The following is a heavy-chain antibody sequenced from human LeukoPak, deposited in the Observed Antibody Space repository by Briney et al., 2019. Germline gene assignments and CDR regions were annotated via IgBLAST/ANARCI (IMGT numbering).Heavy chain of an antibody. J-gene: IGHJ5*02. CDR3: ARELYCDILTGYSNWFDP. CDR1: GYTFTGYY. CDR2: INPNSGGT. D-gene: IGHD3-9*01. Sequence: ASVKVSCKASGYTFTGYYMHWVRQAPGQGLEWMGWINPNSGGTNYAQKFQGRVTMTRDTSISTAYMELSRLRSDDTAVYYCARELYCDILTGYSNWFDPWGQGTLVTVSS. V-gene: IGHV1-2*02.